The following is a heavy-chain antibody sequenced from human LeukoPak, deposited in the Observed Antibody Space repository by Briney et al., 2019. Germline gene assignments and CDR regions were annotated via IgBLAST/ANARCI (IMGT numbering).Heavy chain of an antibody. J-gene: IGHJ4*02. Sequence: ASVTVSCKASGGTFSSYAISWVRQAPGQGLEWMGGIIPIFGTANYAQKFQGRVTITTDESTSPAYMELSSLRSEDTAVYYCASSAAAGTGDYWGQGTLVTVSS. CDR2: IIPIFGTA. CDR1: GGTFSSYA. V-gene: IGHV1-69*05. CDR3: ASSAAAGTGDY. D-gene: IGHD6-13*01.